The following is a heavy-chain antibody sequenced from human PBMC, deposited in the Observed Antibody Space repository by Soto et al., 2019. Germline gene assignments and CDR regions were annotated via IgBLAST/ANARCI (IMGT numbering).Heavy chain of an antibody. V-gene: IGHV1-2*02. CDR1: GDSFNDYY. CDR2: INPNGGAT. J-gene: IGHJ6*03. CDR3: ARESGGATATLDYYYFYMDV. D-gene: IGHD5-12*01. Sequence: VQLAQSGAEVKKPGASVKVSCKTSGDSFNDYYIHWVRQAPGQGLEWMGWINPNGGATKYAQKFQAQVTVTRETSIRTVYMELSSLRSDDTAVYYCARESGGATATLDYYYFYMDVWGKGTTVTVSS.